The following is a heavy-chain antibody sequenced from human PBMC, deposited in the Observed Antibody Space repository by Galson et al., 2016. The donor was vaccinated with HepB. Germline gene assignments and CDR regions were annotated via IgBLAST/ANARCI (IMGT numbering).Heavy chain of an antibody. CDR2: IYHNGNT. CDR3: ARVDSGVIILYYYYRLDV. CDR1: GGFFRGYY. Sequence: SETLSLTCAVYGGFFRGYYWSWIRQPPGKGLEWVGEIYHNGNTNYNPSLNSRVTMSVDKSKNQFSLNLTSLTAADTAVYYCARVDSGVIILYYYYRLDVWGHGTTVTVSS. D-gene: IGHD2-21*01. V-gene: IGHV4-34*01. J-gene: IGHJ6*02.